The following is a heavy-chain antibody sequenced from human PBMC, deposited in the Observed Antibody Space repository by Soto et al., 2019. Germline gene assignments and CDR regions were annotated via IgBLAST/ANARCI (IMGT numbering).Heavy chain of an antibody. CDR2: ISYDGSNK. V-gene: IGHV3-30-3*01. D-gene: IGHD6-13*01. J-gene: IGHJ6*02. CDR1: GFTFSSYA. Sequence: GGSLRLSCAASGFTFSSYAMHWVRQAPGKGLEWVAVISYDGSNKYYADSVKGRFTISRDNSKNTPYLQMNSLRAEDTAVYYCARAIAAAGGYYYYGMDVWGQGTTVTVSS. CDR3: ARAIAAAGGYYYYGMDV.